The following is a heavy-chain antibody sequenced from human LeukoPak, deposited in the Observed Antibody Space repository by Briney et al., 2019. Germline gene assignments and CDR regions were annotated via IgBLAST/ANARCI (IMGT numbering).Heavy chain of an antibody. CDR1: GFTVSSNY. D-gene: IGHD1-26*01. V-gene: IGHV3-66*01. J-gene: IGHJ3*02. CDR3: AVSRIVGAVDVFDM. Sequence: GGSLRLSCAASGFTVSSNYMSWVRQAPGKGLEWVSVIYSGGNTYYEDAVKGRFTISRDNSKNTVSLQMNSLRDEDTAVYFCAVSRIVGAVDVFDMWGQGTMVTVSS. CDR2: IYSGGNT.